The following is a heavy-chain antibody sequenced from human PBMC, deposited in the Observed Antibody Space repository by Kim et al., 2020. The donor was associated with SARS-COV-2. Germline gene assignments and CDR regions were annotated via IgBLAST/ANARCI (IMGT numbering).Heavy chain of an antibody. J-gene: IGHJ2*01. CDR1: GFTFSSYA. CDR3: AREGDYYDSGGFVWAGY. Sequence: GGSLRLSCAASGFTFSSYAMHWVRQAPGKGLEWVAVISYDGSNKYYADSVKGRFTISRDNSKNTLYLQMNSLRAEDTAVYYCAREGDYYDSGGFVWAGY. D-gene: IGHD3-22*01. CDR2: ISYDGSNK. V-gene: IGHV3-30*04.